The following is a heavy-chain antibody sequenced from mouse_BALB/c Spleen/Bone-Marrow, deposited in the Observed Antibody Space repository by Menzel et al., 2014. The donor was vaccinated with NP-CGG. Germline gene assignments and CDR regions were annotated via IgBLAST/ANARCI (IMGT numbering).Heavy chain of an antibody. V-gene: IGHV1-9*01. Sequence: QVQLQQSGAELMKPGASVKISCKATGYTFSSYWIEWVKQRPGHGLEWIGEILPGSGSTNYNEKFKGKATFTADTSSNTAYMQLSSLTWEVSVVFWGEGGGVRGGYWYFDVWGAGTTVTVSS. J-gene: IGHJ1*01. CDR2: ILPGSGST. CDR3: EGGGVRGGYWYFDV. CDR1: GYTFSSYW.